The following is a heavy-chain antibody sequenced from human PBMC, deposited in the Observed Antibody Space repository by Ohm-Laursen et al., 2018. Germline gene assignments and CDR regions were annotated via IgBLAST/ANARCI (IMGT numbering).Heavy chain of an antibody. CDR2: ISGSGGST. CDR1: GFTFSSYA. Sequence: GSLRLSCTASGFTFSSYAMSWVRQAPGKGLEWVSAISGSGGSTYYADSVKGRFTISRDNSKNTLYLQMNSLRAEDTAVYYCARDPDYDSSGFGYWGQGTLVTVSS. J-gene: IGHJ4*02. D-gene: IGHD3-22*01. V-gene: IGHV3-23*01. CDR3: ARDPDYDSSGFGY.